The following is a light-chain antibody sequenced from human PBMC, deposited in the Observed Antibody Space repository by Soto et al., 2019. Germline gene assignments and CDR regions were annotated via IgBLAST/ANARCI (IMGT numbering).Light chain of an antibody. Sequence: DIQMTQSPSSLSTSVGDKVTITCRTSQSISKFLNWYQQKPRQAPKLLIYAASSLQSGVPTRFSGSGSGTDFTLTISSLQPEDFATYYCQQSYSTPRTF. J-gene: IGKJ1*01. CDR1: QSISKF. CDR3: QQSYSTPRT. CDR2: AAS. V-gene: IGKV1-39*01.